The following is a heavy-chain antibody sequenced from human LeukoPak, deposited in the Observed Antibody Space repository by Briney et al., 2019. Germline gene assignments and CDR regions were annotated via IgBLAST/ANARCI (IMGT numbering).Heavy chain of an antibody. CDR3: GRGRYCTNGVCQYFDY. D-gene: IGHD2-8*01. J-gene: IGHJ4*02. Sequence: GGSLRLSCAASGFTFSSYPMHWVRLAPGKGLELVSGITYNGGSTYYANSVKGRFTISRDNSKNTLYLQMGSLRAEDMAVYYCGRGRYCTNGVCQYFDYWGQGTLVTVSS. CDR2: ITYNGGST. CDR1: GFTFSSYP. V-gene: IGHV3-64*01.